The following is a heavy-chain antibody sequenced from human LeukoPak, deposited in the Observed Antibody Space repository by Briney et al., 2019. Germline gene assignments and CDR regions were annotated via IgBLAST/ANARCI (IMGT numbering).Heavy chain of an antibody. CDR1: GFTFSSYA. D-gene: IGHD3-10*01. Sequence: GGSLRLSCAASGFTFSSYAMSWVRQAPGKGLEWVSAISGSGGSTYYAESVKGRFTISRDNSKNTLYLQMNSLRAEDTAVYYCAKGGSYGYLYYWGQGTLVTVSS. V-gene: IGHV3-23*01. J-gene: IGHJ4*02. CDR2: ISGSGGST. CDR3: AKGGSYGYLYY.